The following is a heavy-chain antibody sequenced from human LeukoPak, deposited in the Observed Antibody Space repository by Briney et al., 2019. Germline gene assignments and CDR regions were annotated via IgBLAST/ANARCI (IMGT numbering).Heavy chain of an antibody. D-gene: IGHD1-14*01. CDR3: ARELTLYYYGMDV. CDR2: INPNSGGT. J-gene: IGHJ6*02. V-gene: IGHV1-2*02. Sequence: ASVKVSCKASGYTFTGYYMHRVRQAPGQGLEWMGWINPNSGGTNYAQKFQGRVTMTRDTSISTAYMELSRLRSDDTAVYYCARELTLYYYGMDVWGQGTTVTVSS. CDR1: GYTFTGYY.